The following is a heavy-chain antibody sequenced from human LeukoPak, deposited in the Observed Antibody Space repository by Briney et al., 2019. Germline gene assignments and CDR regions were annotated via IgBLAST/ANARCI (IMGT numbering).Heavy chain of an antibody. V-gene: IGHV1-18*04. J-gene: IGHJ5*02. CDR2: ISAYNGNT. CDR1: GYTFTGYY. Sequence: ASVKVSCKASGYTFTGYYMHWVRQAPGQGLEWMGWISAYNGNTNYAQKLQGRVTMTTDTSTSTAYMELRSLRSDDTAVYYCARGDYDILTGYSHNWFDPWGQGTLVTVSS. CDR3: ARGDYDILTGYSHNWFDP. D-gene: IGHD3-9*01.